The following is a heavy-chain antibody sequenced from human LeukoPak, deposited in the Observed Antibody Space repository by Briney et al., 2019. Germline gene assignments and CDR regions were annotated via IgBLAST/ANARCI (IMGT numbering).Heavy chain of an antibody. CDR3: ARLHFGSHYDS. D-gene: IGHD3-3*01. CDR2: FDTEHGET. CDR1: GYTLTELS. Sequence: ASVKVSCKVSGYTLTELSLHWVRQAPGRGLEWMGGFDTEHGETIYAQNFQGRVTITRNTSISTAYMELSSLRSEDTAVYYCARLHFGSHYDSWGQGTLVTVSS. V-gene: IGHV1-24*01. J-gene: IGHJ5*02.